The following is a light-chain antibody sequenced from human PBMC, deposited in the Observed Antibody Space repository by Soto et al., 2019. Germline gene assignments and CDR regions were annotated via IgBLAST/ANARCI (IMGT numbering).Light chain of an antibody. CDR3: QQLNSYPL. J-gene: IGKJ3*01. Sequence: DIPLTQSPSFLSASVGDRVTITCRASQGISSYLAWYQQKPGKAPKLLIYAASTLQSGVLSRFSGSGSGTEFTLTISSLQPEDFATYYCQQLNSYPLFGPGTKVDIK. CDR2: AAS. V-gene: IGKV1-9*01. CDR1: QGISSY.